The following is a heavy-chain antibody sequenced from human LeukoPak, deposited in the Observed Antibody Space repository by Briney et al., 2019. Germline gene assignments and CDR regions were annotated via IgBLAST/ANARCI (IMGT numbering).Heavy chain of an antibody. CDR1: GFTFSSYS. J-gene: IGHJ4*02. CDR2: ISSSSSYI. D-gene: IGHD3-10*01. V-gene: IGHV3-21*01. Sequence: GGSLRLSCAASGFTFSSYSMNWVRQPPGKGLEWVSSISSSSSYIYYADSVKGRFTISRDNAKNSLYLQMNSLRAEDTAVYYCASETTRITMVRGVFDYWGQGTLVTVSS. CDR3: ASETTRITMVRGVFDY.